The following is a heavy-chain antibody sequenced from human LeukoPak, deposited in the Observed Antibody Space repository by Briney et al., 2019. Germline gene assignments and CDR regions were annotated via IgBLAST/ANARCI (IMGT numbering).Heavy chain of an antibody. V-gene: IGHV4-59*01. Sequence: PSETLSLTCTVSGGSITNYYWSWIRQPPGRGLEWIGYIYYSGNTNYNPSLRSRVTISVDTAKNQFSLRLSSLTAADTAMYYCARQTSGTYKGGDALDIWGQGTMVTVSS. CDR2: IYYSGNT. J-gene: IGHJ3*02. D-gene: IGHD1-26*01. CDR1: GGSITNYY. CDR3: ARQTSGTYKGGDALDI.